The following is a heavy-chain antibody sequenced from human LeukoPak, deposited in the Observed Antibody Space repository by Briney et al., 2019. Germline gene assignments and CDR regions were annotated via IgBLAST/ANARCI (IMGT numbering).Heavy chain of an antibody. J-gene: IGHJ3*02. Sequence: ASVKVSCKASGYTFTGYYMHWVRQAPGQGDEWMGWINPNSGGTNYAQKFHGRVTMTRDTSISTAYMELSRLRSDDTAVYYCAREDSSGWNLWGGAFDIWGQGTMVTVSS. CDR1: GYTFTGYY. V-gene: IGHV1-2*02. D-gene: IGHD6-19*01. CDR3: AREDSSGWNLWGGAFDI. CDR2: INPNSGGT.